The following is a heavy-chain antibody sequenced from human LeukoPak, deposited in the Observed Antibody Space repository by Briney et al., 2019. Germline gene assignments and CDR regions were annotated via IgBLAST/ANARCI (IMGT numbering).Heavy chain of an antibody. CDR1: GDSVSSKNGA. D-gene: IGHD6-19*01. Sequence: SQTLSLTCAISGDSVSSKNGAWNWIRQSPSRGLEWLGRTYYRSKWYDEYADSVKGRINTSPDTSKNQFSLHVYSVTPEDTAVYYCARDLGTSGWYTFDFWGQGTLVTVSS. J-gene: IGHJ5*01. V-gene: IGHV6-1*01. CDR2: TYYRSKWYD. CDR3: ARDLGTSGWYTFDF.